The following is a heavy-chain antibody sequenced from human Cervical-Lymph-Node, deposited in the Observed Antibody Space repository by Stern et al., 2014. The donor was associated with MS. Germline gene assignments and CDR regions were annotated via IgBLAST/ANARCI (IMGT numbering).Heavy chain of an antibody. CDR3: AKGSRIVGSTEFDS. CDR1: GFTFSDYA. V-gene: IGHV3-23*04. J-gene: IGHJ4*02. Sequence: EVQLVESGGGLAQPGGSLRLSCAGSGFTFSDYAMSWVRQAPGKGLEWVYGISGSGGSTYYAASVQGRFNISRDKSMDTMYLQMSSLRVDDTAVYYCAKGSRIVGSTEFDSWGQGTLVTVSS. CDR2: ISGSGGST. D-gene: IGHD1-26*01.